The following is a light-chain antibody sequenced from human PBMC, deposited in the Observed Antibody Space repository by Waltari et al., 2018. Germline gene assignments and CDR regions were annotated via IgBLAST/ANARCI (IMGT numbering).Light chain of an antibody. CDR2: DVS. V-gene: IGLV2-14*03. CDR3: SSYTTSNSFV. J-gene: IGLJ1*01. CDR1: SNDIGNYKY. Sequence: QSAPTQPASVSGSPGQSITISCTGTSNDIGNYKYVSWYQQNPGKAPKLMIYDVSNRPSGVSYRFSGSKSGNTASLTISGLQAEDEADYYCSSYTTSNSFVFGSGTTVTVL.